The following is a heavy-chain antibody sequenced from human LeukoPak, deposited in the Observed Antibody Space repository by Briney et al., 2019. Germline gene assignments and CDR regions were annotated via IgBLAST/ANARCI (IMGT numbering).Heavy chain of an antibody. V-gene: IGHV3-33*01. CDR1: GFTFSSYG. CDR3: ARWASSPGDYYMDV. D-gene: IGHD2-2*01. CDR2: IWYDGSNK. Sequence: PGGSLRLSCAASGFTFSSYGMHWVRQAPGKGLEWVAVIWYDGSNKYYADSVKGRFTISRDNSKNTLYLQMNSLRAEDTAVYYCARWASSPGDYYMDVWGKGTTVTVSS. J-gene: IGHJ6*03.